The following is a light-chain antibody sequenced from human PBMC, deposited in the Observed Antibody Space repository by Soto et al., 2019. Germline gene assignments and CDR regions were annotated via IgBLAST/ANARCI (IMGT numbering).Light chain of an antibody. CDR2: GAS. J-gene: IGKJ1*01. CDR1: QSVSSSY. Sequence: IGLAQAPGTLPLSPRERTTHSCRASQSVSSSYLAWYQQKPGQAPRLLIYGASSRATGIPDRFSGSGSGTDFTLTISRLEPEDCGVYYCQQYGSSPRTFGQGTKG. CDR3: QQYGSSPRT. V-gene: IGKV3-20*01.